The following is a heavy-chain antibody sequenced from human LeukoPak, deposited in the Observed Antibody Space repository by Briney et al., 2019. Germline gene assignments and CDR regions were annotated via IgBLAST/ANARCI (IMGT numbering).Heavy chain of an antibody. V-gene: IGHV3-23*01. D-gene: IGHD3-10*01. CDR1: GFTFSSYA. CDR3: AKVRFGVTARYYFDY. CDR2: TSGTSGRT. Sequence: GGSLRLSCAASGFTFSSYAMSWVRQAPGKGLEWVSATSGTSGRTYYADSVKGRFTISRDYSKNTLYLQMNSLRAEDTAVYYCAKVRFGVTARYYFDYWGQGTLVTVSS. J-gene: IGHJ4*02.